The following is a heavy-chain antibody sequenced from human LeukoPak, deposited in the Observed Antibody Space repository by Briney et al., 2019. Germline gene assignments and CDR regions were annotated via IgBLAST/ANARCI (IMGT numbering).Heavy chain of an antibody. CDR1: GGSISSYY. V-gene: IGHV4-39*01. CDR2: IYNSGNT. J-gene: IGHJ4*02. D-gene: IGHD3-10*01. Sequence: PSETLSRTCTVSGGSISSYYWGWIRQSPGKGLEWIGNIYNSGNTYYNPSLKSRVTISVDTSKNQFSLKLSSITAADTAVYYCARRGGSGRSFDFWGQGTLVTVSS. CDR3: ARRGGSGRSFDF.